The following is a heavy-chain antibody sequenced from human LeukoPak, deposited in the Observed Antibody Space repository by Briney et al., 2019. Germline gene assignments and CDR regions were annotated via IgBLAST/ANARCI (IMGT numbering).Heavy chain of an antibody. Sequence: GGSLRLSCAASGFTFSSYEMNWVRQAPGKGLEWVSYISSSGSTMYYADSVKGRFTISRDNAKNSLYLQMNSLRAEDTAVYYCARGGVVVVVAAPDDAFDIWGQGTMVTVSS. CDR2: ISSSGSTM. CDR3: ARGGVVVVVAAPDDAFDI. CDR1: GFTFSSYE. V-gene: IGHV3-48*03. J-gene: IGHJ3*02. D-gene: IGHD2-15*01.